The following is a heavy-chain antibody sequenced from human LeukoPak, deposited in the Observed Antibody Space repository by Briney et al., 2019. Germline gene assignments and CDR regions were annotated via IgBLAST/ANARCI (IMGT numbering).Heavy chain of an antibody. D-gene: IGHD3-3*01. CDR1: GFTFSSYA. J-gene: IGHJ4*02. CDR2: IKEDGSEQ. Sequence: GGSLRLSCAASGFTFSSYAMSWVRQTTGKGLECVAKIKEDGSEQHYVDSVKGRFTISRDNAENSLYLQMNSLRAEDTAVYYCAKILNPRITIFGAGFDYWGQGTLVTVSS. V-gene: IGHV3-7*01. CDR3: AKILNPRITIFGAGFDY.